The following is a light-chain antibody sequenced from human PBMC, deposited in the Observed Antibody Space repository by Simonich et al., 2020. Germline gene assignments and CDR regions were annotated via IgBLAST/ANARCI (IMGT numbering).Light chain of an antibody. CDR3: CSYAGSSTWV. J-gene: IGLJ3*02. Sequence: QAALTQPASVAGSPGQSVTISCTGTSSDVGGYNLVSWYQQHPGKTPKLMIYEGIKRPAGVSNRFSGSKSGNTASLTISGLQAEDEADYYCCSYAGSSTWVFGGGTKLTVL. CDR2: EGI. CDR1: SSDVGGYNL. V-gene: IGLV2-23*01.